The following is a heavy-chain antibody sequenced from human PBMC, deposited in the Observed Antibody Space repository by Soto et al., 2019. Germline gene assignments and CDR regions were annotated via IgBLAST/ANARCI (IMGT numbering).Heavy chain of an antibody. V-gene: IGHV3-30*04. CDR3: ARDLSVHPGGIGIGD. D-gene: IGHD3-16*01. Sequence: QVQLVESGGGVVQPWRSLRLACAASGFSFSVYAMHWVRRDPGKGLEWVAIIAYDGRDKIHADSVKIQFTISRDNSKNTLYLQLNSLTVGDTAKSYCARDLSVHPGGIGIGDWGQGTTVTVS. CDR2: IAYDGRDK. J-gene: IGHJ6*02. CDR1: GFSFSVYA.